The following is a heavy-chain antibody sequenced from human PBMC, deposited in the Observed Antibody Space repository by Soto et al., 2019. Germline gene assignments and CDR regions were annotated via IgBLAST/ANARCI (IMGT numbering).Heavy chain of an antibody. CDR3: TRHGQLDTYYYGSGSYDYYGMDV. V-gene: IGHV3-73*01. J-gene: IGHJ6*02. CDR2: IRSKANSYAT. Sequence: GGSLRLSCAASGFTFSGSAMHWVRQASGKGLEWVGRIRSKANSYATAYAASVKGRFTISRDDSKNTAYLQMNSLKTEDTAVYYCTRHGQLDTYYYGSGSYDYYGMDVWGQGTTVTVSS. D-gene: IGHD3-10*01. CDR1: GFTFSGSA.